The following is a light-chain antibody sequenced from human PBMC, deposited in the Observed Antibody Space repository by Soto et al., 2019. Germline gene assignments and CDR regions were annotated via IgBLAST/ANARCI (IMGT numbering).Light chain of an antibody. V-gene: IGKV3-11*01. Sequence: EIVLPQSPATLSLSPVERATLSCRASQSVSSYLAWYQQKPGQSPRLLIYDASNRATGIPARFSGSGSGTDFTLTISSLQPEDFAVYYCQQRSNWPPWTFGQGTKVDIK. CDR3: QQRSNWPPWT. CDR1: QSVSSY. J-gene: IGKJ1*01. CDR2: DAS.